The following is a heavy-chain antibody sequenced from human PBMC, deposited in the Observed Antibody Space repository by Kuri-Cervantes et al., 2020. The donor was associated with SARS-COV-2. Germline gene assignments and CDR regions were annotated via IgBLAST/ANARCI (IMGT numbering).Heavy chain of an antibody. CDR2: INHSGST. J-gene: IGHJ4*02. CDR1: GGSFSGYY. Sequence: ESLKISCAVYGGSFSGYYWSWIRQPPGKGLERIGEINHSGSTNYNPSLQSRVTISVDTSKNQFSLKLSSVTAADTAVYYCARGRRYSLPGGLDYWGQGTLVTVSS. D-gene: IGHD3-9*01. CDR3: ARGRRYSLPGGLDY. V-gene: IGHV4-34*01.